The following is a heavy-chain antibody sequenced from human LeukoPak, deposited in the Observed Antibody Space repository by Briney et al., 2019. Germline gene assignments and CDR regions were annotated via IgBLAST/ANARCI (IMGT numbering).Heavy chain of an antibody. Sequence: GGSLRLSCAASGFTFSSYAMSWVRQAPGKGLEWVSAISGSGGSTYYADSVKGRFTISRDNSKNTLYLQMNSLRAEDTAVYYCAKDPFFVPATERDYWGQGTLVTVSS. CDR2: ISGSGGST. CDR1: GFTFSSYA. D-gene: IGHD1-26*01. CDR3: AKDPFFVPATERDY. J-gene: IGHJ4*02. V-gene: IGHV3-23*01.